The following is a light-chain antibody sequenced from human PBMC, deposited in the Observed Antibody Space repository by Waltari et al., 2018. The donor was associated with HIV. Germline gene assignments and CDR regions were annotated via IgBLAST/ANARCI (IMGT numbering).Light chain of an antibody. CDR3: CAYAGSTTYVI. CDR1: SSDVGGYNL. Sequence: QSALTQPASVSGSPGQSITISCTGTSSDVGGYNLVSWYQQHPGKAPKLIIYEASKRPAGVSNRFSGSKSGNTASLTISGLQAEDEADYYCCAYAGSTTYVIFGGGTKLTVL. V-gene: IGLV2-23*01. CDR2: EAS. J-gene: IGLJ2*01.